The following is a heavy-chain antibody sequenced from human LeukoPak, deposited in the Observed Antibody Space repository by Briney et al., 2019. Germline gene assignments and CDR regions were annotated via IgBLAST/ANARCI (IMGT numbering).Heavy chain of an antibody. J-gene: IGHJ4*02. Sequence: RGSLRLSCVASGFPFNSYWMSWVRQAPGKGLEWVANIKQDGSAKNYVDSVKGRFTISRDNAKNLLYLQMNSLRAEDTAVYYCARDKVVGATHFDYWGQGTLVTVSS. CDR3: ARDKVVGATHFDY. D-gene: IGHD1-26*01. CDR1: GFPFNSYW. V-gene: IGHV3-7*01. CDR2: IKQDGSAK.